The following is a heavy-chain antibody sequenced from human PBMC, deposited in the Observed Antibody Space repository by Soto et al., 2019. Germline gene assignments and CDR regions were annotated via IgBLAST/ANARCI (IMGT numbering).Heavy chain of an antibody. D-gene: IGHD2-2*01. Sequence: ASVKVSCKASGYTFISFALHWVRQAPGQRLEWMGWINVANGNTKYSQRFQGRLSITRDTPASTAYMELSGLTSEDTAVYYCARNPAAYRGSYYYCMDVWGLGTTVSV. J-gene: IGHJ6*02. V-gene: IGHV1-3*01. CDR2: INVANGNT. CDR3: ARNPAAYRGSYYYCMDV. CDR1: GYTFISFA.